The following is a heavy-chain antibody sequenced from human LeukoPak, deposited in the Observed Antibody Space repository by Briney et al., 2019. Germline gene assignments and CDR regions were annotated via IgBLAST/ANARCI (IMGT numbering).Heavy chain of an antibody. CDR3: ARGSWGNWFDP. V-gene: IGHV1-2*02. CDR2: INPNSGGT. D-gene: IGHD3-16*01. Sequence: GASVKVSCKASGYTFTGYYMHWVRQAPGQGLEWMGWINPNSGGTNYAQKFQGRVTMTRDTSISTAYMELNSMRSDDTAVYYCARGSWGNWFDPWGQGTLVTVSS. J-gene: IGHJ5*02. CDR1: GYTFTGYY.